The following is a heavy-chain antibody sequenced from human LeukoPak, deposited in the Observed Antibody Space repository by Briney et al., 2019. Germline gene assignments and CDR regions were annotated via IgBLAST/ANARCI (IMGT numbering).Heavy chain of an antibody. V-gene: IGHV3-53*01. CDR2: IYSGGYT. CDR1: RFSVSSNY. CDR3: ARGGGGNYVLDD. J-gene: IGHJ4*02. D-gene: IGHD3-10*02. Sequence: GGSLRLSCVVSRFSVSSNYMNWVRQAPGKGLEWDSVIYSGGYTYYADSVKGRFTISRDNSKNTLFLQMNSLTAEDTAIYYCARGGGGNYVLDDWGQGTLVTVSS.